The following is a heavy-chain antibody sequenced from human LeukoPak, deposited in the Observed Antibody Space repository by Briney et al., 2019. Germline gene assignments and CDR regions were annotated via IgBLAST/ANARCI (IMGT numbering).Heavy chain of an antibody. CDR2: IKQDGSEK. D-gene: IGHD3-22*01. V-gene: IGHV3-7*01. CDR3: VSLDIDDNDSSGYGYYGMDV. J-gene: IGHJ6*02. Sequence: GGSLRLSCAASGLTFSSYWMSWIRQAPGKGLEWMANIKQDGSEKYYVDSVKGRFTITRDNAKNSLYLQMNSLRAEDTAVYYCVSLDIDDNDSSGYGYYGMDVWGQGTTVTVSS. CDR1: GLTFSSYW.